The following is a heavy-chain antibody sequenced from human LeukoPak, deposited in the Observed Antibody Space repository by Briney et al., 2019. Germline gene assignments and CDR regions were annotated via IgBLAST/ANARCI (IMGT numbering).Heavy chain of an antibody. Sequence: GGSLRLSCAASGFTFSSYSINWVRQAPGKGLEWVAVISYDGSNKYYADSVKGRFTISRDNSKNTLYLQMNSLRAEDTAVYYCARDWVVVVPAAIQSDYWGQGTLVTVSS. CDR3: ARDWVVVVPAAIQSDY. V-gene: IGHV3-30*03. CDR2: ISYDGSNK. D-gene: IGHD2-2*01. CDR1: GFTFSSYS. J-gene: IGHJ4*02.